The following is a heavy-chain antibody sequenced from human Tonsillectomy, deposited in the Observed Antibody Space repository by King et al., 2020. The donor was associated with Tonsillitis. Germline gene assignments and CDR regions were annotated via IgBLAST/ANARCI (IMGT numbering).Heavy chain of an antibody. Sequence: QLQESGPGLVKPSQTLSLTCTVSGASISSGGYYWSWIRQHPGKGLEWIGYIYYSGSTYYNPSLKSRVTISVDTTKNQFSLKLSSVTAADTAVYYCAREHTTTFRGYYYYGVDVWGQGTTVTVSS. J-gene: IGHJ6*02. CDR1: GASISSGGYY. D-gene: IGHD2/OR15-2a*01. CDR3: AREHTTTFRGYYYYGVDV. V-gene: IGHV4-31*03. CDR2: IYYSGST.